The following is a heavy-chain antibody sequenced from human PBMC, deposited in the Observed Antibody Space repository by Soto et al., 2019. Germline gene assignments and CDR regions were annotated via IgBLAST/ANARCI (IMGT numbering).Heavy chain of an antibody. D-gene: IGHD3-3*01. CDR1: SGSLSSSNW. CDR2: IYHSGST. CDR3: ARTNYDFWSGYAYYYYMDV. Sequence: PSETLSLTCAVSSGSLSSSNWWSWVRQPPGKGLEWIGEIYHSGSTNYNPSLKSRVTISVDKSKNQFSLKLSSVTAADTAVYYCARTNYDFWSGYAYYYYMDVWGKGTTVTVSS. J-gene: IGHJ6*03. V-gene: IGHV4-4*02.